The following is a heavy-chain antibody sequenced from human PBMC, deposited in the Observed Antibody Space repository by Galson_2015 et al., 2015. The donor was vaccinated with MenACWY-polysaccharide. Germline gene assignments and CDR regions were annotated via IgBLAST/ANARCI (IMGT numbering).Heavy chain of an antibody. D-gene: IGHD1-1*01. Sequence: QSGAEVKKPGESLKISCKGSGYSFTTYWIAWVRQMPGKGLEWMGIIYPGDSDTRYSPSFQGQVIISADKSGDTAYLQWSSLKASYSVMYDCARRFWNLEYLDSWGQGTLVTVSS. V-gene: IGHV5-51*03. CDR3: ARRFWNLEYLDS. CDR2: IYPGDSDT. J-gene: IGHJ4*02. CDR1: GYSFTTYW.